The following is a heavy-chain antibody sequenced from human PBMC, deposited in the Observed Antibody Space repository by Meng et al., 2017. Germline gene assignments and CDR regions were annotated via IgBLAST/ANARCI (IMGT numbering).Heavy chain of an antibody. J-gene: IGHJ5*02. D-gene: IGHD3-3*01. Sequence: QAQLVQAGAEVKNPGASGKVSCKASGYTFTSYAMHWVRQAPGQRLEWMGWINAGNGNTKYSQKFQGRVTITRDTSASTAYMELSSLRSEDTAVYYCARVLPATIFGVVIDSWFDPWGQGTLVTVSS. CDR2: INAGNGNT. CDR1: GYTFTSYA. V-gene: IGHV1-3*01. CDR3: ARVLPATIFGVVIDSWFDP.